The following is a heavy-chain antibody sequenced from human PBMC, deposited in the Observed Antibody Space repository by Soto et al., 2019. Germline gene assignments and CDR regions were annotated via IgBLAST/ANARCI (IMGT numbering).Heavy chain of an antibody. V-gene: IGHV4-31*03. CDR2: IDYSGST. Sequence: QVQLQESGPGLVKPSQTLSLTCTVSGGSISSGGYYWSWIRQHPGKGLEWIGYIDYSGSTYYNPSLKSRVTISVDTSKNQFSLKLSSVTAADTAVYYCARDRSVRGPHPYGMDVWGQGTTVTVSS. CDR1: GGSISSGGYY. CDR3: ARDRSVRGPHPYGMDV. J-gene: IGHJ6*02. D-gene: IGHD3-10*01.